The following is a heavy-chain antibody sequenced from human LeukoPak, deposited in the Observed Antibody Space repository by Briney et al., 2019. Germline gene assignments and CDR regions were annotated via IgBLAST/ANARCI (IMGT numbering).Heavy chain of an antibody. J-gene: IGHJ3*02. CDR2: ISAYNGNT. V-gene: IGHV1-18*01. Sequence: GASVKVSCKASGYTFTSYGISWVRQAPGQGLEWMGWISAYNGNTNYAQKLQGRVTMTTDTSTSTAYMELRSLRSDDTAVYYCARDLSYDSSGSYRNDAFDIWGQGTMVTVSS. D-gene: IGHD3-22*01. CDR1: GYTFTSYG. CDR3: ARDLSYDSSGSYRNDAFDI.